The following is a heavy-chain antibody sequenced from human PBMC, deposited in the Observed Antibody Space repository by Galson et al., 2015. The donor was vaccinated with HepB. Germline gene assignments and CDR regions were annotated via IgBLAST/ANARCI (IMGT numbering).Heavy chain of an antibody. CDR1: GFTFTSSA. CDR2: IVVGSGNT. CDR3: AAGYCSGGSCYPFDY. Sequence: SVKVSCKASGFTFTSSAVQWVRQARGQRLEWIGWIVVGSGNTNYAQKFQERVTITRDMSTSTAYMELSSLRSKDTAVYYCAAGYCSGGSCYPFDYWGQGTLVTVSS. D-gene: IGHD2-15*01. J-gene: IGHJ4*02. V-gene: IGHV1-58*01.